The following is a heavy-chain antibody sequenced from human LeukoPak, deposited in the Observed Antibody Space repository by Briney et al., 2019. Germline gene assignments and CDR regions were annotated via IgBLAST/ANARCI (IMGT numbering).Heavy chain of an antibody. CDR1: GGTFSSYA. J-gene: IGHJ4*02. CDR2: IIPIFGTA. V-gene: IGHV1-69*05. D-gene: IGHD5-24*01. Sequence: ASVKVSCKASGGTFSSYAISWLRQAPGQGLEWMGRIIPIFGTANYAQKFQGRVTITTDESTSTAYMELSSLRSEDTAVYYCASWRDGYNSADYWGQGTLVTVSS. CDR3: ASWRDGYNSADY.